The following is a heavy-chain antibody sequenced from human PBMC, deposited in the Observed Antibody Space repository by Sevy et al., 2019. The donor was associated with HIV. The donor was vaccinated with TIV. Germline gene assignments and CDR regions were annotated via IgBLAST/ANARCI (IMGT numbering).Heavy chain of an antibody. Sequence: GGSLRLSCAASGFTFSTYAMTWVRQAPGKGLEWVSVITISGGSTYYADSVKGRFTISRDNSKNNLYLQMNSLRAEDTAVYYWAKDRGSGTYYTGDFDYWGQGTLVTVSS. J-gene: IGHJ4*02. CDR1: GFTFSTYA. V-gene: IGHV3-23*01. CDR3: AKDRGSGTYYTGDFDY. D-gene: IGHD3-10*01. CDR2: ITISGGST.